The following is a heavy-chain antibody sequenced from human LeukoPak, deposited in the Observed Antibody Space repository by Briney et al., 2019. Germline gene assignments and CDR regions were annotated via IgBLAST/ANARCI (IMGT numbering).Heavy chain of an antibody. D-gene: IGHD3-10*01. CDR1: GYTFTAFY. J-gene: IGHJ6*03. CDR3: ARSAGGMDV. Sequence: ASVKVSCKTSGYTFTAFYLHWVRQAPGQGLEWMGLINPGSGGTNSAQKFQGRFTITRDTSISTAFMELTELRSADTAVYYCARSAGGMDVWGKGTSVTISS. CDR2: INPGSGGT. V-gene: IGHV1-2*02.